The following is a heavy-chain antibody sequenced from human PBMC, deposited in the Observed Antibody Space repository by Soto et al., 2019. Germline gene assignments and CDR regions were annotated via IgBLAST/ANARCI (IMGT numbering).Heavy chain of an antibody. J-gene: IGHJ6*02. CDR1: GFTFSSYS. CDR3: ARAGVVVAAPPSRYPREYYYYYYGMDV. D-gene: IGHD2-15*01. CDR2: ISSSSSYI. Sequence: SLRLSCAASGFTFSSYSMNWVRQAPGKGLEWVSSISSSSSYIYYADSVKGRFTISRDNAKNSLYLQMNSLRAEDTAVYYCARAGVVVAAPPSRYPREYYYYYYGMDVWGQGTTVTVSS. V-gene: IGHV3-21*01.